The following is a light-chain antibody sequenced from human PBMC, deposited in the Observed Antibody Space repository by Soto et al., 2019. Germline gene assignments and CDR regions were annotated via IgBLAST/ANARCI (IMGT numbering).Light chain of an antibody. CDR1: QTISSW. J-gene: IGKJ1*01. V-gene: IGKV1-5*03. Sequence: EIQMTQCPSTLSASVGDRVTIICRASQTISSWLAWYQQKGGKAPKLLISKASNLDSGVPSRFSGSGSGTEFNLTISSLQPEDFATYYCQQYNSFIWTFGQGTKV. CDR3: QQYNSFIWT. CDR2: KAS.